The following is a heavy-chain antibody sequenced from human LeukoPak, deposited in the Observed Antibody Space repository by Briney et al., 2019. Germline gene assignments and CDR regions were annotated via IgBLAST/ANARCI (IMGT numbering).Heavy chain of an antibody. CDR3: ARDTAMSYPSYYYYGMDV. Sequence: GGSLRLSCAASGFTFSSYWMSWVRQAPGKGLEWVAHIKQDGSEKYYVDSVKGRFTISRDNAKNSLYLQMNSLRAEDTAVYYCARDTAMSYPSYYYYGMDVWGQGTTVTVSS. CDR2: IKQDGSEK. D-gene: IGHD5-18*01. J-gene: IGHJ6*02. V-gene: IGHV3-7*01. CDR1: GFTFSSYW.